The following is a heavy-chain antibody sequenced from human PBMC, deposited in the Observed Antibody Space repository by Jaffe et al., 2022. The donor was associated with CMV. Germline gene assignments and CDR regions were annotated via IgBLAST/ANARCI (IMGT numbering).Heavy chain of an antibody. V-gene: IGHV3-49*05. Sequence: EVQLVESGGGLVKPGRSLRLSCTASGFTFGDYAMSWFRQAPGKGLEWVGFIRSKAYGGTTEYAASVKGRFTISRDDSKSIAYLQMNSLKTEDTAVYYCTRDLGYCSSTSCYTEPKDYYYYGMDVWGQGTTVTVSS. CDR1: GFTFGDYA. J-gene: IGHJ6*02. CDR3: TRDLGYCSSTSCYTEPKDYYYYGMDV. D-gene: IGHD2-2*02. CDR2: IRSKAYGGTT.